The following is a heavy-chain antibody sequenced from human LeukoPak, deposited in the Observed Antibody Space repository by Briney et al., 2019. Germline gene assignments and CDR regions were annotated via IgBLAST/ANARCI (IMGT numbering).Heavy chain of an antibody. CDR2: IIPILGIA. CDR1: GGTFSSYA. Sequence: ASVKVSCKASGGTFSSYAISWVRQAPGQGLEWMGRIIPILGIANYAQKFQGRVTITADKSTSTAYMELSSLRSGDTAVYYCARGFYYDSSGYYYGYYGMDVRGQGTTVTVSS. J-gene: IGHJ6*02. V-gene: IGHV1-69*04. CDR3: ARGFYYDSSGYYYGYYGMDV. D-gene: IGHD3-22*01.